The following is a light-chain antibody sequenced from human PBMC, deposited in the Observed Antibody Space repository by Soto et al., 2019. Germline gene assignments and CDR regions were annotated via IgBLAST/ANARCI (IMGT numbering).Light chain of an antibody. CDR3: QQSYCTPS. Sequence: DIQMTQSPSSLSASVGDRVTITCRASQSISSYLNWYQQKPEKAPKLLIYAAYSLKSGVPSRFSGSGSGTDFTLTISSLQPEGFATYYCQQSYCTPSFGQGTKLEIK. J-gene: IGKJ2*01. V-gene: IGKV1-39*01. CDR1: QSISSY. CDR2: AAY.